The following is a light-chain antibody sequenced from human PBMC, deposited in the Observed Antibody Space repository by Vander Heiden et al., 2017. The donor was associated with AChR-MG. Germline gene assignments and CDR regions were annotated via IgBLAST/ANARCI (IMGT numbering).Light chain of an antibody. CDR3: SSYTSSSTWV. CDR2: DVT. CDR1: SSDVGAYNY. J-gene: IGLJ3*02. V-gene: IGLV2-14*01. Sequence: QSALTQPASVSGSPGPSITISCTGTSSDVGAYNYVSWYQRHPGKAPKLMIDDVTKRPAGVSNRFSGSKSGNTASLTISGLQAEDEADYYCSSYTSSSTWVFGGGTKLTVL.